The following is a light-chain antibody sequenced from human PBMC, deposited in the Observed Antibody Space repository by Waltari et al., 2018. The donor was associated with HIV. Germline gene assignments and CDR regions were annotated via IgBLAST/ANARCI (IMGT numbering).Light chain of an antibody. CDR3: STWDNSLSHWV. CDR1: ISHPGCNL. Sequence: QTVVTQPPSASGTPGQTISISCPGDISHPGCNLLHRYQQRPGPAPRLPPYRNEQGTSGVPDRFYASKAATSASLAISGLRSEDEADYHCSTWDNSLSHWVFGGGTKVTVL. V-gene: IGLV1-47*01. CDR2: RNE. J-gene: IGLJ3*02.